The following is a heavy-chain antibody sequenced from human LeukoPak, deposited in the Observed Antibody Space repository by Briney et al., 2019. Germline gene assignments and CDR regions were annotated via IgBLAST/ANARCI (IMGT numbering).Heavy chain of an antibody. CDR3: ARRRRIAAAGTDAFDI. CDR2: IYYSGST. Sequence: SETLSLTCTVSGGSISTYYWTWLRQPPGKGLEWFGYIYYSGSTNYNPSLKSRVTISGDTSKNQFSLKLNSVTAADTAVYYCARRRRIAAAGTDAFDIWGQGTMVTVSS. D-gene: IGHD6-13*01. V-gene: IGHV4-59*08. CDR1: GGSISTYY. J-gene: IGHJ3*02.